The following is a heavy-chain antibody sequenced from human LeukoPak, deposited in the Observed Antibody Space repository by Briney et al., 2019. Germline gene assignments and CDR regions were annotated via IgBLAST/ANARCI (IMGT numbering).Heavy chain of an antibody. V-gene: IGHV3-23*01. D-gene: IGHD3-9*01. J-gene: IGHJ3*02. CDR3: ARDLDWAFDI. CDR2: ISGSGDSS. Sequence: PGGSLRLSCAASGFTYSNYVMSWVRQAPGKGLEWVSTISGSGDSSYYADSVKGRFTVSRDNSKSTLYVQMNSLRVEDTAVYYCARDLDWAFDIWGQGTMVTVSS. CDR1: GFTYSNYV.